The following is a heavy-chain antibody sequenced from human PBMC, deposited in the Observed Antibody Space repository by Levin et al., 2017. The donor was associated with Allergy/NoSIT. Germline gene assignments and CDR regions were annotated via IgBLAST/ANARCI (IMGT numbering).Heavy chain of an antibody. D-gene: IGHD3-22*01. CDR3: ARSDDSSGYYLGY. CDR1: SGSLNGSF. J-gene: IGHJ4*02. Sequence: SQTLSLTCGVSSGSLNGSFWNWIRQPPGKGLEWVGEISHSGNTDYNPSLKGRVTVSVDRSKNQFSLKLTSVTAADTAVYFCARSDDSSGYYLGYWGQGTPVTVSS. V-gene: IGHV4-34*01. CDR2: ISHSGNT.